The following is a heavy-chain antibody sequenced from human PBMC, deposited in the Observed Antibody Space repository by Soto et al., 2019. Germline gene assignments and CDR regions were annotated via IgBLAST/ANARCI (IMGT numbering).Heavy chain of an antibody. CDR2: ISYDGSNK. Sequence: PGGSLRLSCAASGFTFSSYGMHWVRQAPGKGLEWVAVISYDGSNKYYADSVKGRFTISRDNSKNTLYLQMNSLRAEDTAVYYCAKDHYDFWSGSYYYGMDVWGQGALVTVSS. D-gene: IGHD3-3*01. J-gene: IGHJ6*02. CDR1: GFTFSSYG. V-gene: IGHV3-30*18. CDR3: AKDHYDFWSGSYYYGMDV.